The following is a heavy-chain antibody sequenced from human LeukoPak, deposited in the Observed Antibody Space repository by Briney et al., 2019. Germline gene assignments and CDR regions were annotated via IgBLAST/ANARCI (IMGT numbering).Heavy chain of an antibody. CDR1: GFTFSGYE. J-gene: IGHJ5*02. CDR2: ISSSGSTI. D-gene: IGHD6-13*01. CDR3: ARDIAAAGTRWFDP. V-gene: IGHV3-48*03. Sequence: GGSLRLSCAASGFTFSGYEMNWFRKAPGKGLEWVSYISSSGSTIYYADSVKGRFTTSRDNAKNSLYLQMNSLRAEDTAVYYCARDIAAAGTRWFDPWGQGTLVTVSS.